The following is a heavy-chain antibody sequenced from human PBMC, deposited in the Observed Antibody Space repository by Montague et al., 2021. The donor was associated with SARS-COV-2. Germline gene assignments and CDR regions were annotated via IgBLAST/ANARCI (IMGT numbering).Heavy chain of an antibody. J-gene: IGHJ3*02. CDR3: AGVQGITMIVVVIGAFDI. CDR1: GGSISSGGYY. Sequence: TLSLTCTVSGGSISSGGYYWSWIRQHPGKGLEWIGYIYYSGSTYYNPSLKSRVTISVDTSKNQFSLKLSSVTAADTAVYYCAGVQGITMIVVVIGAFDIGGQGTMVTVSS. D-gene: IGHD3-22*01. CDR2: IYYSGST. V-gene: IGHV4-31*03.